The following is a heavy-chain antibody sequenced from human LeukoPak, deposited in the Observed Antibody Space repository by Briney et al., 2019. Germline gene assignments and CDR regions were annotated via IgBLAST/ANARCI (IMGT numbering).Heavy chain of an antibody. CDR3: ARAAVSVGSTETFDP. J-gene: IGHJ5*02. CDR1: GYTFTGYY. Sequence: ASVKVSCKVSGYTFTGYYMHWVRQAPGQGLEWMGWINPNSGGTNYAQKIQGRVTMTRDTSINTAYMELSRLRSDDTAVYYCARAAVSVGSTETFDPWGQGTLVTVSS. D-gene: IGHD3-10*01. CDR2: INPNSGGT. V-gene: IGHV1-2*02.